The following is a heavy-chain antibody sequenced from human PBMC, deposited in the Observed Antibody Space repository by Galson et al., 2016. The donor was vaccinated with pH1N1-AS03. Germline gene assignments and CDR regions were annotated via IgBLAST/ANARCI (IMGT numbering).Heavy chain of an antibody. CDR1: RGSFGGAY. J-gene: IGHJ4*02. V-gene: IGHV4-34*12. Sequence: ETLSLTCTVSRGSFGGAYWTWIRQPPGKGPEWIGEIIIGRGLPPTYTPSLKRRVTISIDTSRGELSLKLRSVTAADTGVYYCARRPTGIDYWGQGVQVTVSS. D-gene: IGHD3-10*01. CDR3: ARRPTGIDY. CDR2: IIIGRGLPP.